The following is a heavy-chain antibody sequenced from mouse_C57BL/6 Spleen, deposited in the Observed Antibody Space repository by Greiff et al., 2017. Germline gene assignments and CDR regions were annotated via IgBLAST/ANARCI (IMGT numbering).Heavy chain of an antibody. V-gene: IGHV5-6*01. CDR2: ISSGGSYT. CDR3: ARHLWGKIDAMDY. J-gene: IGHJ4*01. CDR1: GFTFSSYG. D-gene: IGHD2-1*01. Sequence: EVKVVESGGDLVKPGGSLKLSCAASGFTFSSYGMSWVRQTPDKRLEWVATISSGGSYTYYPDSVKGRFTISRDNAKNTLYLQMSSLKSEDTAMYYCARHLWGKIDAMDYWGQGTSVTVSS.